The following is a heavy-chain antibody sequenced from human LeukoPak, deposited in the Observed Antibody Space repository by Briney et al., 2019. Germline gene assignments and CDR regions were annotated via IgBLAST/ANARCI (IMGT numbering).Heavy chain of an antibody. CDR2: ISYDGSNK. CDR1: GFTFSSYA. V-gene: IGHV3-30-3*01. CDR3: ARDPNMVRGVIITTGWVY. Sequence: GGSLRLSCAASGFTFSSYAMHWVRQAPGKGLEWVGVISYDGSNKYYADSVKGRFTISRDNSKNTLYLQMNSLRAEDTAVYYCARDPNMVRGVIITTGWVYWGQGTLATVSS. J-gene: IGHJ4*02. D-gene: IGHD3-10*01.